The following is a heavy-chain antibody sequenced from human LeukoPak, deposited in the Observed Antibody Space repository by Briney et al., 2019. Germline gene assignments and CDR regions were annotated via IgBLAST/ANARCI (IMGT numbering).Heavy chain of an antibody. Sequence: WESLRLSCAASGFTFSRYAMTWVRQASGKGLEWVSTISAGGSSTFYAASVKGRLTISRDNSKNTLYLQMNTLRAEDTAVYYCATGMENYDGSGYYSYFQHWGQGTLATVSS. CDR3: ATGMENYDGSGYYSYFQH. CDR2: ISAGGSST. J-gene: IGHJ1*01. V-gene: IGHV3-23*01. CDR1: GFTFSRYA. D-gene: IGHD3-22*01.